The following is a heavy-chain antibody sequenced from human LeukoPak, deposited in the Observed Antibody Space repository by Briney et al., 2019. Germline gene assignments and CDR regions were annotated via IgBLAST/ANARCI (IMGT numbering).Heavy chain of an antibody. CDR3: ARDLRTYNWNYVLY. V-gene: IGHV1-2*02. CDR2: INPNSGGT. CDR1: GGTFSSYA. D-gene: IGHD1-7*01. J-gene: IGHJ4*02. Sequence: ASVKVSCKASGGTFSSYAISWVRQAPGQGLEWMGWINPNSGGTNYAQKFQGRVTMTRDTSISTAYMELSRLRSDDTAVYYCARDLRTYNWNYVLYWGQGTLVTVSS.